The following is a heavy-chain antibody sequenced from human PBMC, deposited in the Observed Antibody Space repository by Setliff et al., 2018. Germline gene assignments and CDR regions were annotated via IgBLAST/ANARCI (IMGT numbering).Heavy chain of an antibody. V-gene: IGHV4-4*08. Sequence: PSETLSLTCSVSGGSVSNDYWSWIRQSPGKGLEWIGHIYTSGSTNYNPSLKSRVTISVDTPNNQFFLKLSSVNAADTAVYYCARFQYSGGGYGGSYQYRYMDVWGKGTTVTVSS. CDR1: GGSVSNDY. D-gene: IGHD3-16*02. J-gene: IGHJ6*03. CDR3: ARFQYSGGGYGGSYQYRYMDV. CDR2: IYTSGST.